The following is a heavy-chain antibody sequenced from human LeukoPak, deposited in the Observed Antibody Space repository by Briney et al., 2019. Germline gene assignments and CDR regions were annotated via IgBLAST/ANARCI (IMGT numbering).Heavy chain of an antibody. CDR3: ARDPNPAESSSFAFDI. J-gene: IGHJ3*02. CDR2: IYYSGST. Sequence: PSETLSLTCTVSGGSISSSSYYWGWIRQPPGKGLEWIGSIYYSGSTYYNPSLKSRVTISVDTSKNQFSLKLSSVTAADTAVYYCARDPNPAESSSFAFDIWGQGTMVTVSS. D-gene: IGHD6-13*01. CDR1: GGSISSSSYY. V-gene: IGHV4-39*07.